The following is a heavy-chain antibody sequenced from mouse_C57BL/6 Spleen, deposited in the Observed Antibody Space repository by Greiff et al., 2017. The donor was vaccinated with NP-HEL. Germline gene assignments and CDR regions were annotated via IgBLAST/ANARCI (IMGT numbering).Heavy chain of an antibody. V-gene: IGHV1-82*01. Sequence: QVQLKESGPELVKPGASVKISCKASGYAFSSSWMNWVKQRPGKGLEWIGRINPGDGDTNYNGKFKGKATLTADKSSSTAYMQLSSLTSEDSAVYFCDRGSCGLDYWGQGTTLTVSS. J-gene: IGHJ2*01. CDR1: GYAFSSSW. CDR2: INPGDGDT. CDR3: DRGSCGLDY.